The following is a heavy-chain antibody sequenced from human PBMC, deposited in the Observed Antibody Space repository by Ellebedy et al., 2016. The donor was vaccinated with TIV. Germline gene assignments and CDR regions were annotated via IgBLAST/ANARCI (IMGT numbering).Heavy chain of an antibody. J-gene: IGHJ3*02. CDR2: ISSDGKTR. V-gene: IGHV3-30*19. Sequence: GESLKISCTTSGFKFSRFGMEWVRRAPGKGLEWLAFISSDGKTRTYAGSVKGRFSISRDQSRNMVYLQIDRLTVEDTAVFYCARDGSGWCPDIWGQGTMVSVSS. D-gene: IGHD6-19*01. CDR1: GFKFSRFG. CDR3: ARDGSGWCPDI.